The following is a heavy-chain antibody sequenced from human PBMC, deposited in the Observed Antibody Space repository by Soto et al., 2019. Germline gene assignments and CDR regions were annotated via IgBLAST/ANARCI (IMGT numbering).Heavy chain of an antibody. CDR3: AKDPHYDSGSYYKVRCYFDY. Sequence: PGGSLRLSCAASGFTFSSYAMSWVRQAPGKGLEWVSAISGSGGSTYYADSVKGRFTISRDNSKNTLYLQMNSLRAEDTAVYYCAKDPHYDSGSYYKVRCYFDYWGQGT. CDR1: GFTFSSYA. CDR2: ISGSGGST. V-gene: IGHV3-23*01. J-gene: IGHJ4*02. D-gene: IGHD3-10*01.